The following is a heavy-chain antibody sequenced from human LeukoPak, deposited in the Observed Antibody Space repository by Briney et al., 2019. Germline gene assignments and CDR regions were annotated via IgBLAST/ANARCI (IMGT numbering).Heavy chain of an antibody. CDR1: GGSFSGHY. J-gene: IGHJ5*02. V-gene: IGHV4-34*01. Sequence: SETLSLTCAVYGGSFSGHYWSWIRQPPGKGLEWIGEINHSGSTNYSPSLKSRVTISVDTSKNQFSLKLSSVTAADTAVYYCARRPRYCSGGSCCLFDPWGQGTLVTVSS. CDR2: INHSGST. CDR3: ARRPRYCSGGSCCLFDP. D-gene: IGHD2-15*01.